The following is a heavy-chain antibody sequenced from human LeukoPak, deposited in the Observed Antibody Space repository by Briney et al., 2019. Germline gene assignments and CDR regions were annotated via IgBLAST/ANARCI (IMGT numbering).Heavy chain of an antibody. Sequence: ASVKVSCKASGYTFTGFYIHWVRQAPGQGLEWMGWINPNSGDTNYAQKFQGRVTMTRDTSISTAYMELSRLRSDDTAVYYCARARSSTLDVWGKGTTVTVSS. CDR1: GYTFTGFY. V-gene: IGHV1-2*02. D-gene: IGHD5/OR15-5a*01. CDR3: ARARSSTLDV. J-gene: IGHJ6*04. CDR2: INPNSGDT.